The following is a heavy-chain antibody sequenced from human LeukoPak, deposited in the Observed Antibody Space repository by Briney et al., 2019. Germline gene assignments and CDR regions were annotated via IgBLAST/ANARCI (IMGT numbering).Heavy chain of an antibody. V-gene: IGHV5-51*01. J-gene: IGHJ4*02. D-gene: IGHD2/OR15-2a*01. CDR3: ARALIVKAIVSYFDY. CDR2: IYPGDSDT. Sequence: PGESLKISCKGSGFSFTSYWIGWVRQMPGKGLEWMGIIYPGDSDTRYSPSFQGQVTISADKSISTAYLQWSSLKASDTAMYYCARALIVKAIVSYFDYWGQGTLVTVSS. CDR1: GFSFTSYW.